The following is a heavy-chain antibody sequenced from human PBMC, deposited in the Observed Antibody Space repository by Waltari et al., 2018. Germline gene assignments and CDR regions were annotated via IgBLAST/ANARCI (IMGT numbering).Heavy chain of an antibody. V-gene: IGHV3-33*08. CDR3: ARDPDYGDVGFDY. D-gene: IGHD4-17*01. CDR1: GFSFGTYG. CDR2: IRSDGNEK. Sequence: QVQLVQSGGGVAQPGTSLRLSCAGSGFSFGTYGMHWVRQAPGKGLEWVAVIRSDGNEKYYADSVKGRFTISKDNSKNTLYLQMNSLRSEDTAVYYCARDPDYGDVGFDYWGQGTLVTVSS. J-gene: IGHJ4*02.